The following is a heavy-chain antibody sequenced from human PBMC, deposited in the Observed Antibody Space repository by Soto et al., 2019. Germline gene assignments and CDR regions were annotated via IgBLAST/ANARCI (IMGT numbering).Heavy chain of an antibody. CDR1: GFTFSSHW. J-gene: IGHJ6*02. CDR3: ARDTKYYYGSGSYFTNYYGMDV. CDR2: INNDGTTA. V-gene: IGHV3-74*01. Sequence: GGSLTLSCAAPGFTFSSHWMHCLRQAPGSALVWVSRINNDGTTATYADSVKDRFTISRDNAKNTMYLQMNSLRAEDTAVYYCARDTKYYYGSGSYFTNYYGMDVWGQGTTVTVSS. D-gene: IGHD3-10*01.